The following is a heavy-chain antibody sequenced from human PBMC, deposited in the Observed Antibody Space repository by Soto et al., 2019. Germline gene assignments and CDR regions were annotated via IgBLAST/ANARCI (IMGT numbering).Heavy chain of an antibody. D-gene: IGHD2-15*01. Sequence: PGGSLRLSCAASGFTFSAHWMHWVRQAPGKGLVWVSHIKTDGSITRDADSVKGRFTISRDNARNTLYLQMNSLRAEGAAVYYCARDNKWSLDYWGQGTLVTVSS. CDR2: IKTDGSIT. V-gene: IGHV3-74*01. CDR1: GFTFSAHW. CDR3: ARDNKWSLDY. J-gene: IGHJ4*02.